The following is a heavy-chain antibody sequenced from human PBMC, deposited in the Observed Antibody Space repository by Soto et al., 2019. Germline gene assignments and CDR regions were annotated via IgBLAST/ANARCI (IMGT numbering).Heavy chain of an antibody. CDR3: ARDPNYYYSSGYYLNYYGMDV. V-gene: IGHV3-30-3*01. CDR1: GFTFSSYA. Sequence: PGGSLRLSCAASGFTFSSYAMHWVRQAPGKGLEWVAVISYDGSNKYYADSVKGRFTISRDNSKNTLYLQMNSLRAEDTAVYYCARDPNYYYSSGYYLNYYGMDVWGRGTTVTVSS. J-gene: IGHJ6*02. D-gene: IGHD3-22*01. CDR2: ISYDGSNK.